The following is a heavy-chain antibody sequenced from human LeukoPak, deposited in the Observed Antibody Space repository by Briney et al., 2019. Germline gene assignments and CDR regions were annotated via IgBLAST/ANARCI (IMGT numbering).Heavy chain of an antibody. CDR3: ARGDNFGSGSYHY. CDR2: IYYSGST. V-gene: IGHV4-39*07. CDR1: GGSISSSSYY. D-gene: IGHD3-10*01. J-gene: IGHJ4*02. Sequence: SSETLSLTCTVSGGSISSSSYYWGWIRQPPGKGLEWIGSIYYSGSTYYNPSLKSRVTISVDTSKNQFSLTLSSVSAADTAVYYCARGDNFGSGSYHYWGQGALVTVAS.